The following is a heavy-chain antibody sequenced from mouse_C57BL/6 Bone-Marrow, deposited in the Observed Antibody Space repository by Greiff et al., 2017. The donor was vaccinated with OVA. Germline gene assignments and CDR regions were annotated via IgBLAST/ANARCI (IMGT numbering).Heavy chain of an antibody. Sequence: EVQLQESGPGLVKPSQSLSLTCSVTGYSITSGYYWNWIRQFPGKKLEWMGYISYDGSNNYNPSLKNRISITRDTSKNQFFLKLNSVTTEDTETYYCARAGTFYAMDYWGQGNSVTVSS. J-gene: IGHJ4*01. CDR3: ARAGTFYAMDY. CDR1: GYSITSGYY. V-gene: IGHV3-6*01. CDR2: ISYDGSN. D-gene: IGHD2-14*01.